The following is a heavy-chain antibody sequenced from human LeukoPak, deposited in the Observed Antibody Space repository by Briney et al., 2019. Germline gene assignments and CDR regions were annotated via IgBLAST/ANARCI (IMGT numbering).Heavy chain of an antibody. J-gene: IGHJ4*02. CDR1: GYTFTGYY. D-gene: IGHD3-9*01. V-gene: IGHV1-18*04. Sequence: GASVKVSCKASGYTFTGYYMHWVRQAPGQGLEWMGWISAYNGNTNYAQKLQGRVTMTTDTSTSTAYMELRSLRSDDTAVYYCARAWLEETMMGDYWGQGTLVTVSS. CDR2: ISAYNGNT. CDR3: ARAWLEETMMGDY.